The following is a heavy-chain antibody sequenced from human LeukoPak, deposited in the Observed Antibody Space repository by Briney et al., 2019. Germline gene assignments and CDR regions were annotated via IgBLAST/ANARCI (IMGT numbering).Heavy chain of an antibody. CDR1: GGSISSSSYY. J-gene: IGHJ4*02. CDR3: ARYERLQLEYFDY. V-gene: IGHV4-39*07. Sequence: SETLSLTCTVSGGSISSSSYYWGWIRQPPGEGLEWIGSIYYSGSTYYNPSLKSRVTISVDTSKNQFSLNLSSVTAADTAMYFCARYERLQLEYFDYWGQGTLVTVSS. CDR2: IYYSGST. D-gene: IGHD2-2*01.